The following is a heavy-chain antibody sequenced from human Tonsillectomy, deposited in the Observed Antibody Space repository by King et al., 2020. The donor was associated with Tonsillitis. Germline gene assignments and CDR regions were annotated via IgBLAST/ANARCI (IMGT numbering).Heavy chain of an antibody. J-gene: IGHJ4*02. CDR3: VGHRHWNLGSFDC. Sequence: EVQLVESGGGLVQAGGSLRLSCAVSGFTFGDFWMSWVRPAPGRGLEWGANINNDRTEKNYVDSVKGRFTISRDTAENSPSLHKNSLPVEDTAGFYCVGHRHWNLGSFDCWGQGTPATV. CDR1: GFTFGDFW. D-gene: IGHD1-1*01. V-gene: IGHV3-7*01. CDR2: INNDRTEK.